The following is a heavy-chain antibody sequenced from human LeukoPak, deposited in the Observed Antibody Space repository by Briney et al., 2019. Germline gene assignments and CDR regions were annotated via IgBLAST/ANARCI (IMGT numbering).Heavy chain of an antibody. CDR1: GGTISNSF. Sequence: SETLSLTCTVSGGTISNSFWSWIRQSPGKGLEWIAYIYYTGNTKYNPSLKSRVTISVDTSKNQFSLRLTSVTADDTAVYYCARDSGSSPTFDYWGQGTLVTVSS. J-gene: IGHJ4*02. CDR3: ARDSGSSPTFDY. D-gene: IGHD1-26*01. V-gene: IGHV4-59*01. CDR2: IYYTGNT.